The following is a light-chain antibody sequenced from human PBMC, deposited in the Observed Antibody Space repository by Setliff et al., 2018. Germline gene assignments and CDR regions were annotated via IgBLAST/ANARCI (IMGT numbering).Light chain of an antibody. CDR1: RSDVGSYDF. J-gene: IGLJ1*01. CDR3: CAYTSSTTYV. CDR2: DVS. V-gene: IGLV2-14*03. Sequence: QSALTQPASVSGSPGQSITISCSGTRSDVGSYDFVSWYQQHPGKAPKLIIYDVSNRPSGVSNRFSGSKAGNTASLTISGLQAEDEADYYCCAYTSSTTYVFGTGTKVTVL.